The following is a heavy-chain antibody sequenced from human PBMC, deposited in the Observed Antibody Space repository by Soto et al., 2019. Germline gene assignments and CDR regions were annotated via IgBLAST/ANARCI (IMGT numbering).Heavy chain of an antibody. CDR2: IYYSGST. Sequence: SETLSLTCTVSGGSISSYYWSWIRQPPGKGLEWIGYIYYSGSTNYNPSLKSRVTISVDTSKNQFSLKLSSVTAADTAVYYCARVRGAARTYYYYGMDVWGQGTTVTVSS. J-gene: IGHJ6*02. V-gene: IGHV4-59*01. CDR3: ARVRGAARTYYYYGMDV. CDR1: GGSISSYY. D-gene: IGHD6-6*01.